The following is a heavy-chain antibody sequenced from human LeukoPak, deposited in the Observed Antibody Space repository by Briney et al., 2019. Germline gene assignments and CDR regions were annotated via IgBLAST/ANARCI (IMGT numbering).Heavy chain of an antibody. CDR2: IYGSGVSI. V-gene: IGHV3-23*01. CDR3: AKDLGWELPAEAY. Sequence: GGSLRLSCVASGFTFEKYVMNWVRQAPGKGLEWLPTIYGSGVSISYADSVKGRFTISRDNSNNTLYLQMNSLRAEDTAIYFCAKDLGWELPAEAYWGEGILVTVSS. CDR1: GFTFEKYV. J-gene: IGHJ4*02. D-gene: IGHD1-26*01.